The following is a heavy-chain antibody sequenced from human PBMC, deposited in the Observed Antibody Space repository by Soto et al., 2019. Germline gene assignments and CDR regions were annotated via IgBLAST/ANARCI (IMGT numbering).Heavy chain of an antibody. Sequence: SETLSLTCTVSGASLSTYYWNWIRHSPGKGLEWIGYIYYSGTTNYNPSLKSRVTISEDTSNNLFSLKLRSVTAADTAVYYCARSYCPDGVCYPSGPFSPWGQGTLVTVSS. V-gene: IGHV4-59*01. CDR3: ARSYCPDGVCYPSGPFSP. CDR2: IYYSGTT. D-gene: IGHD2-8*01. CDR1: GASLSTYY. J-gene: IGHJ5*02.